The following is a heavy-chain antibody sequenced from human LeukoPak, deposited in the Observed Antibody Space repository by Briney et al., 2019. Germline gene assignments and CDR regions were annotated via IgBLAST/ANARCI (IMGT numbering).Heavy chain of an antibody. CDR2: IKHDGSEK. V-gene: IGHV3-7*05. CDR3: ARGSTGA. CDR1: GFTFSSSW. J-gene: IGHJ6*02. Sequence: GGSLRLSCVVSGFTFSSSWMSWVRQAPGKGLEWVANIKHDGSEKYYVDSVKGRFTISRDNAKNSLYLQMNSLRAEDTAVYYCARGSTGAWGQGTTVTVSS.